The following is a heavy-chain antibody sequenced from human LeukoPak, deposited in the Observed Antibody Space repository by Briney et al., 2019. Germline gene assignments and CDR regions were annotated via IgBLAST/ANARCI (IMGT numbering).Heavy chain of an antibody. D-gene: IGHD3-9*01. Sequence: GGSLRLSCGASGFTFSSYSMNWVRQAPGKGLEWVAYISSSSNTIYYADSVKGRFTISGDNAKNSLYLQMNSLRVEDTAVYYCARDHFDWLPSLIDYWGQGTLLTVSS. CDR2: ISSSSNTI. J-gene: IGHJ4*02. V-gene: IGHV3-48*01. CDR3: ARDHFDWLPSLIDY. CDR1: GFTFSSYS.